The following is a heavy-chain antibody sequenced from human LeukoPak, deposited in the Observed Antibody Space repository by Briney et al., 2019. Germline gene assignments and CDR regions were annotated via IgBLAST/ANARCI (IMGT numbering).Heavy chain of an antibody. Sequence: KPSETLSLTCAVYGGSFSGYYWSWIRQPPGKGLEWIGEINHSGSTNYNPSLKSRVTISVDTSKNQFSLKLSSVTAADTAVYYCARGEDGSGSYYNEQFDYWGQGTLVTVSS. CDR2: INHSGST. V-gene: IGHV4-34*01. J-gene: IGHJ4*02. D-gene: IGHD3-10*01. CDR3: ARGEDGSGSYYNEQFDY. CDR1: GGSFSGYY.